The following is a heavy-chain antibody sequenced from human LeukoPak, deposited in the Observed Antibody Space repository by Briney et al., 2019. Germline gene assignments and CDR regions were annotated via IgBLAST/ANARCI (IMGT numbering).Heavy chain of an antibody. D-gene: IGHD3-3*01. CDR2: IKHDGSEK. V-gene: IGHV3-7*01. CDR3: ATDRGWRTSGYYLYYFEY. J-gene: IGHJ4*02. Sequence: GGSLRLSCAASGFTVSSNYMSWVRQAPGKGLEWVASIKHDGSEKYYVDSVRGRFTISRDNTMNSLYLQMSSLRAEDTAVYYCATDRGWRTSGYYLYYFEYWGQGTLVTYSS. CDR1: GFTVSSNY.